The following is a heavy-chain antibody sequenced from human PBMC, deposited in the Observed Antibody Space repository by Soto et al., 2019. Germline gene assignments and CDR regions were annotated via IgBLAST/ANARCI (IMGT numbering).Heavy chain of an antibody. D-gene: IGHD2-8*01. CDR3: ARRNLDGPDDAFHI. CDR1: GFTFSSYW. CDR2: INSDGSST. Sequence: PGGSLRLSCAASGFTFSSYWMHWVRQAPGKGLVWVSRINSDGSSTSYADSVKGRFTISRDNAKNTLYLQMNSLRAEDTAVYYCARRNLDGPDDAFHICGQGTMVTVSS. J-gene: IGHJ3*02. V-gene: IGHV3-74*01.